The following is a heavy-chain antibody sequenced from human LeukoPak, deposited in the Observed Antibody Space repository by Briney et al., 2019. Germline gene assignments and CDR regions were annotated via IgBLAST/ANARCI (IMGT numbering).Heavy chain of an antibody. Sequence: GGTLRLSCAASGFTVNTYGMSWVRQAPGKGLEWDSGISGSGGATYYADSVKGRFTVSRDDPHNTLYLQMNSVRAEDTAVYYCARDGNTVAGNWFDPWGQGTLVTVSS. V-gene: IGHV3-23*01. CDR2: ISGSGGAT. D-gene: IGHD6-19*01. J-gene: IGHJ5*02. CDR3: ARDGNTVAGNWFDP. CDR1: GFTVNTYG.